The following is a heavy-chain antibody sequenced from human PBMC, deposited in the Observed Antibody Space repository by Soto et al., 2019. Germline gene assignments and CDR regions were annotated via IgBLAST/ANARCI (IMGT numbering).Heavy chain of an antibody. CDR3: ARVGSESSPPGAAP. Sequence: SETLSLTCAVYGGSFSGYYWSWIRQPPGKGLEWIGEINHSGSTNYNPSLKSRVTISVDTSKNQFSLKLSSVTAADTAVYYCARVGSESSPPGAAPGGLEPLVPVPS. CDR2: INHSGST. V-gene: IGHV4-34*01. J-gene: IGHJ5*02. D-gene: IGHD2-15*01. CDR1: GGSFSGYY.